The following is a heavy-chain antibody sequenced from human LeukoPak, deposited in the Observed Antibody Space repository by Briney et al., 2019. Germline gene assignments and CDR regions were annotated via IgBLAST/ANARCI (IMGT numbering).Heavy chain of an antibody. CDR1: GGSISSYY. J-gene: IGHJ4*02. D-gene: IGHD3-16*01. V-gene: IGHV4-59*01. Sequence: SETLSLTCTVSGGSISSYYWSWIRQPLGKGLEWIGYIYYSGSTNYNPSLKSRVTISVDTSKNQFSLKLSSVTAADTAVYYCAREGMMGGGIYFDYWGQGTLVTVSS. CDR3: AREGMMGGGIYFDY. CDR2: IYYSGST.